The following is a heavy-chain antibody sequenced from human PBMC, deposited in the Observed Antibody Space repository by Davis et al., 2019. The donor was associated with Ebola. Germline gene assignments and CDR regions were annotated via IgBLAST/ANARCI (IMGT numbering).Heavy chain of an antibody. CDR3: AREPSTNLVTTITTRSYGLDV. J-gene: IGHJ6*02. Sequence: ASVKVSCKASGYTFTNYYIHWVRQAPGQGLEWMGWINPHSGGTNFAQEFQGRVAMTRDTSINTAYMELSRLRFDDTAVYYCAREPSTNLVTTITTRSYGLDVWGQGTTVTVSS. D-gene: IGHD4-11*01. CDR2: INPHSGGT. CDR1: GYTFTNYY. V-gene: IGHV1-2*02.